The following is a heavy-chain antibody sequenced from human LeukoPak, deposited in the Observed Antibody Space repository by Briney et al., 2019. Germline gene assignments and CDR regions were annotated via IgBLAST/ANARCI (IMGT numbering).Heavy chain of an antibody. CDR2: IYPGDSDT. V-gene: IGHV5-51*01. J-gene: IGHJ5*02. CDR1: GYSFTSYW. Sequence: GESLNVSCKGSGYSFTSYWIGWVRQMPGKGLEWMGIIYPGDSDTRYSPSFQGQVTISADKSISSAYLQLSSLKASDTPMYYCARNSGRRPYNWFDPWGQGTLVTVSS. D-gene: IGHD4-23*01. CDR3: ARNSGRRPYNWFDP.